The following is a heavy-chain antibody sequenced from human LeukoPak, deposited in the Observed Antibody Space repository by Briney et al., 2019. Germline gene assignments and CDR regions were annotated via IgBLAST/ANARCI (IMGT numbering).Heavy chain of an antibody. J-gene: IGHJ4*02. D-gene: IGHD3-9*01. CDR2: IKQDGSEK. Sequence: TGGSLRLSCAASGFTFSLYWMNWVRRAPGKGLEWVANIKQDGSEKNYVDSVKGRFIISRDNAKNSLYLQMNNLRVEDTAMYYCAGGTGFIIKDWGQGTLVTVSS. CDR3: AGGTGFIIKD. V-gene: IGHV3-7*03. CDR1: GFTFSLYW.